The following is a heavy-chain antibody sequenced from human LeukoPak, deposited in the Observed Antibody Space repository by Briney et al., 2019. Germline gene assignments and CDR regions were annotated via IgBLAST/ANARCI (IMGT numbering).Heavy chain of an antibody. D-gene: IGHD3-16*01. Sequence: GGSLRLSCAASGFTFSSYAMSWVRQAPGKGLEWVSAISGSGGSTYYADSVKGRFTISRDNSKNTLYLQMNSLRAEDTAVYYCAKGVAYTRGITTYDCWGQGTLVTVSS. CDR1: GFTFSSYA. CDR2: ISGSGGST. CDR3: AKGVAYTRGITTYDC. J-gene: IGHJ4*02. V-gene: IGHV3-23*01.